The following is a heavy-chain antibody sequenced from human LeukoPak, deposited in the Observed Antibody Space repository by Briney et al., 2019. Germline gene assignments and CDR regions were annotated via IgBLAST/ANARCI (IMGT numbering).Heavy chain of an antibody. CDR1: GYTFTGYY. J-gene: IGHJ5*02. V-gene: IGHV1-2*06. CDR3: ARYFVGSWYFGWFDP. Sequence: ASVKVSCKASGYTFTGYYMHWVRQAPGQGLEWMGRINPNSGGTNYAQNFQGRVTMTRDTSISTAYMELSRLRSDDTAVYYCARYFVGSWYFGWFDPWGQGTLVTVSS. D-gene: IGHD6-13*01. CDR2: INPNSGGT.